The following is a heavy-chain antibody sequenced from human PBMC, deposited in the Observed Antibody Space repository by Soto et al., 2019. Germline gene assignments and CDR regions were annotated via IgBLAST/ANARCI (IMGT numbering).Heavy chain of an antibody. J-gene: IGHJ4*02. CDR1: GFTFSSYA. D-gene: IGHD3-22*01. CDR3: ANMYYYDSSGYFSYSLYYFDY. V-gene: IGHV3-23*01. CDR2: ISGSGGST. Sequence: GGSLRLSCAASGFTFSSYAMSWVRQAPGEGLEWVSAISGSGGSTYYADSVKGRFTISRDNSKNTLYLQMNSLRAEDTAVYYCANMYYYDSSGYFSYSLYYFDYWGQGTLVTVSS.